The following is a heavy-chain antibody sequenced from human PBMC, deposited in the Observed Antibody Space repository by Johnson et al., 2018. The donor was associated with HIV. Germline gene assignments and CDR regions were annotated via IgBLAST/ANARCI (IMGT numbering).Heavy chain of an antibody. CDR2: IKSKTDGGTT. CDR3: TTHQIWETFYDFDI. V-gene: IGHV3-15*01. J-gene: IGHJ3*02. CDR1: GFTFTSAW. Sequence: VQLVESGGGLVKPGGSLRLSCAVSGFTFTSAWMSWVRQSPGKGLEWVGRIKSKTDGGTTDYAAPVKGSFTISRDDSKNTLYLQMNSLKTEDTAVYYCTTHQIWETFYDFDIWGQGTVVTVSS. D-gene: IGHD1-26*01.